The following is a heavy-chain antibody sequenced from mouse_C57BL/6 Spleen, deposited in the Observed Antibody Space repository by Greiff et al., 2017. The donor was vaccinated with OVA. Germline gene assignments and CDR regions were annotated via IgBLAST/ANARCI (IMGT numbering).Heavy chain of an antibody. V-gene: IGHV1-82*01. CDR2: IYPGDGDT. D-gene: IGHD4-1*01. CDR3: ARSLTGTFAY. Sequence: QVQLQQSGPELVKPGASVKISCKASGYAFSSSWMNWVKQRPGKGLEWIGRIYPGDGDTNYNGKFKGKATLTADKSSSTAYMQLSSLTSEDSAVYVCARSLTGTFAYWGQGTLVTVSA. J-gene: IGHJ3*01. CDR1: GYAFSSSW.